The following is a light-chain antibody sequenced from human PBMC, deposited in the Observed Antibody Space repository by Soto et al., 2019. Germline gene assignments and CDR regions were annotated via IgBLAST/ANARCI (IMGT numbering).Light chain of an antibody. CDR1: QSVLYSSNNKNY. Sequence: DIVMTQSPDSLAVSLGERATINCKSSQSVLYSSNNKNYLAWYQQKPGQPPKLLIYWASTRESGVPDRFSGSGSGTDFTLTISSLQAEDVAAYYCQQYYSTPPTFGGGTKVDIK. CDR2: WAS. V-gene: IGKV4-1*01. J-gene: IGKJ4*01. CDR3: QQYYSTPPT.